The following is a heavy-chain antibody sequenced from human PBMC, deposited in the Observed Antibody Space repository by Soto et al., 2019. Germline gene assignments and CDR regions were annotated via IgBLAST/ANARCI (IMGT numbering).Heavy chain of an antibody. J-gene: IGHJ6*04. CDR2: INPNSGGT. Sequence: GASVKFSCKASGYAFTGYYMHWVRQAPGQGLEWMGWINPNSGGTNYAQKFQGRVTMTRDTSISTAYMELSRLRSDDTAVYYCESQGLYSIDGYYYYYYGMDVWGKGTTVTVSS. V-gene: IGHV1-2*02. CDR1: GYAFTGYY. CDR3: ESQGLYSIDGYYYYYYGMDV. D-gene: IGHD2-8*01.